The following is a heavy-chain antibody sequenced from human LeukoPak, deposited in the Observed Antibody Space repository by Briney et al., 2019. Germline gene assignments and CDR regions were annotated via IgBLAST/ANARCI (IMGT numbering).Heavy chain of an antibody. D-gene: IGHD5-18*01. CDR1: GFTVSSNY. J-gene: IGHJ4*02. V-gene: IGHV3-53*01. CDR3: ARGYSYAHTPFDY. CDR2: IYSGDGT. Sequence: PGGSLRLSCAASGFTVSSNYMSWVRQAPGKGLEWVSVIYSGDGTDYADSVKGRFTISRDNSKNTLFLQMNSLRAEDTAVYYCARGYSYAHTPFDYWGQGTLVTVSS.